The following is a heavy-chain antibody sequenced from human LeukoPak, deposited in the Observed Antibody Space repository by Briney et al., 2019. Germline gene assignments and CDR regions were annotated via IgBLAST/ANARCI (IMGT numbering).Heavy chain of an antibody. CDR1: GFTFSSYA. Sequence: PGGSLRLSCAASGFTFSSYAMSWVRQAPGKGLEWVSAITGSGDRTYYADSVKGRFTISRDNSKNTLFLQMNSLRAEDTAVYYCAKDQYYYDSSGFDYWGQGTLVTVSS. CDR3: AKDQYYYDSSGFDY. CDR2: ITGSGDRT. J-gene: IGHJ4*02. D-gene: IGHD3-22*01. V-gene: IGHV3-23*01.